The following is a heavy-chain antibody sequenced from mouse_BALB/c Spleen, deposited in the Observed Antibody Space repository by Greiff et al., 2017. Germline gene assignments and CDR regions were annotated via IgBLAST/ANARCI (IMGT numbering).Heavy chain of an antibody. CDR2: INPGSGGT. Sequence: QVQLKESGAELVRPGTSVKVSCKASGYAFTNYLIEWVKQRPGQGLEWIGVINPGSGGTNYNEKFKGKATLTSDKSSSTAYMELSSLTSEDSAVYYCAKAARVYYAMDYWGQGTSVTVSS. CDR1: GYAFTNYL. CDR3: AKAARVYYAMDY. D-gene: IGHD3-1*01. J-gene: IGHJ4*01. V-gene: IGHV1-54*01.